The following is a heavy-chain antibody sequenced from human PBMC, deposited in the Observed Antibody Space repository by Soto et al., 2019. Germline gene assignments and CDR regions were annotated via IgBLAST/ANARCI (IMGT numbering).Heavy chain of an antibody. V-gene: IGHV3-30-3*01. CDR3: SRYWPDVGYCSGGRCYGVGDAFDI. D-gene: IGHD2-15*01. CDR2: ISYDGSNK. J-gene: IGHJ3*02. Sequence: GGSLRHSCAASGFTFSSDAMHWVRLAPGKGLELVAVISYDGSNKYYADSVKGRFTVSRDNSNNTLYLQMNSLRAGDTAVYYWSRYWPDVGYCSGGRCYGVGDAFDIWGQGTMVTGSS. CDR1: GFTFSSDA.